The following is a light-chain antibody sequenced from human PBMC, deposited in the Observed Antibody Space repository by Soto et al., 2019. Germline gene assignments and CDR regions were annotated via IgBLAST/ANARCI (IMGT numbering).Light chain of an antibody. V-gene: IGKV1-39*01. CDR3: QETYSVPFFS. CDR1: ESISTY. CDR2: AAS. Sequence: DIQLTQSPSSLSASVGDRVTITCRASESISTYLNWFQQKPGKAPRLLIYAASSLHSGVPSRFSGGGSGTDFTLTISSLQPQDFATYYCQETYSVPFFSFGPGTKVDIK. J-gene: IGKJ3*01.